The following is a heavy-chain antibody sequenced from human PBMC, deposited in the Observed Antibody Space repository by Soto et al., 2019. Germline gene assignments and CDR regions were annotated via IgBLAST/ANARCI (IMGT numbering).Heavy chain of an antibody. D-gene: IGHD4-4*01. CDR3: GKEKYFTVNNPYFDY. Sequence: VGSLRLSCASSVLTFSSYGMHCVRHSPGKWLEWVAVISYDGSNKYYADSVKGRFTISRDNSKNTLYLQMNSLRAEDTAVYYCGKEKYFTVNNPYFDYWGQGTLVTVSS. CDR2: ISYDGSNK. J-gene: IGHJ4*02. V-gene: IGHV3-30*18. CDR1: VLTFSSYG.